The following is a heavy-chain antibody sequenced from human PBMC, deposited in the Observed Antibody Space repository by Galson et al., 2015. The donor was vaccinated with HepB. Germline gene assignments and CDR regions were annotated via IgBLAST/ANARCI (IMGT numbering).Heavy chain of an antibody. V-gene: IGHV3-53*01. CDR1: GFTVINTY. D-gene: IGHD3-10*01. CDR2: VFSAGQT. CDR3: ARAIYYGQGGFDP. Sequence: SLRLSCAVSGFTVINTYMMWVRQATGKGLEFVSVVFSAGQTYHADSVKGRFTVSRDNSKNTLYLQMDSLRAEDTAVYYCARAIYYGQGGFDPWGQGTLVTVSS. J-gene: IGHJ5*02.